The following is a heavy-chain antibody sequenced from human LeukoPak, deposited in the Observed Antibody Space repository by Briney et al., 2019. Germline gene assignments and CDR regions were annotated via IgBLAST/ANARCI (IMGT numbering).Heavy chain of an antibody. CDR1: GFTFSSYS. D-gene: IGHD3-16*01. CDR2: ISSSSSTI. CDR3: ARRGGVRLFYYMDV. Sequence: GGSLRLSCAASGFTFSSYSMNWFRQAPGKGLAWVSYISSSSSTIYYADPVKGRFTISRDNAKNSLYLQMNSLRAEDTAVYYCARRGGVRLFYYMDVWGKGTTVTVSS. J-gene: IGHJ6*03. V-gene: IGHV3-48*04.